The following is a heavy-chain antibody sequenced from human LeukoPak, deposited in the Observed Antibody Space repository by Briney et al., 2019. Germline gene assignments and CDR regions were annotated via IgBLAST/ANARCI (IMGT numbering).Heavy chain of an antibody. D-gene: IGHD2-15*01. CDR1: GFTFDDYA. CDR3: AKAQHCSGGSCSGVNFDY. CDR2: ISWNSGSI. V-gene: IGHV3-9*01. Sequence: PGRSLRLSCAASGFTFDDYAMHWVRQAPGKGLEWVSGISWNSGSIGYADPVKGRFTISRDNAKNSLYLQMNSLRAEDTALYYCAKAQHCSGGSCSGVNFDYWGQGTLVTVSS. J-gene: IGHJ4*02.